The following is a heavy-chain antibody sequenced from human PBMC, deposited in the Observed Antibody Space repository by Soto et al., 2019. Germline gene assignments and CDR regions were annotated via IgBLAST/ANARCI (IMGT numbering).Heavy chain of an antibody. V-gene: IGHV4-59*01. CDR3: ARDQGGEFLKGSGMDV. CDR1: GDSISRYY. J-gene: IGHJ6*02. Sequence: QVQLQESGPGLVKPSETLSLTCTVSGDSISRYYWSWIRLSPGKGLEWIGYIYYSGETNYNPSVXGXVXIXXDRTKNQFSRKLSSVTAADTAVYYCARDQGGEFLKGSGMDVWGQGTTVTVSS. CDR2: IYYSGET. D-gene: IGHD3-10*01.